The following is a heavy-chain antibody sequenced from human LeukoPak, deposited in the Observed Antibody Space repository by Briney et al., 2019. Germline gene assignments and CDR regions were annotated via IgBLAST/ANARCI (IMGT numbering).Heavy chain of an antibody. CDR2: MNPNSGNT. V-gene: IGHV1-8*01. J-gene: IGHJ5*02. CDR3: ARMMVRGVIVP. CDR1: GYTFTSYD. Sequence: GASVKVSCKASGYTFTSYDINWVRQATGQGLEWMGWMNPNSGNTGYAQKFQGRVTMARNTSIGTAYMELSSLRSEDTAVYYCARMMVRGVIVPWGQGTLVTVSS. D-gene: IGHD3-10*01.